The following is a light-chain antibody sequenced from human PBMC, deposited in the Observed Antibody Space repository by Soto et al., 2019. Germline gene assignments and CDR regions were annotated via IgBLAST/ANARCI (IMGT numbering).Light chain of an antibody. V-gene: IGKV1-39*01. CDR3: QQSYTTPWT. Sequence: DIQMTQSPSTLSASVGDRVTITCRASQSISSFLNWYQQRPGKAPNLLIYAASTLRYGVPSRFRGSESGTEFTLTISSLQPEDFATYFCQQSYTTPWTFGQGTKVEIK. CDR2: AAS. CDR1: QSISSF. J-gene: IGKJ1*01.